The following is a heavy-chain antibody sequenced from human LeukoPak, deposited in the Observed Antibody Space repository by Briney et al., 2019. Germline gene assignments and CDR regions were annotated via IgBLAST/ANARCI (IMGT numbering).Heavy chain of an antibody. CDR1: GYTFTSYY. CDR2: INPSGGDT. D-gene: IGHD1-1*01. V-gene: IGHV1-46*01. Sequence: ASVKVSCKAPGYTFTSYYINWVRQAPGQGLEWMGIINPSGGDTSYAQKFQGRVTMTRDTSTSTVYMELTSLRSEDTAVYYCARRKTPGGTTAAFDYWGQGTLVTVSS. CDR3: ARRKTPGGTTAAFDY. J-gene: IGHJ4*02.